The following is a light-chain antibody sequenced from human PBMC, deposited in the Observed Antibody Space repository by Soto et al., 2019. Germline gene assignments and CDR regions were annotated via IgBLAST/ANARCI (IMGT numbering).Light chain of an antibody. CDR1: QNIGLS. CDR2: DAS. Sequence: DIQMTQSPSTLSASVGDRVTLTCRASQNIGLSLAWFQQKPGKAPKLLIYDASTLESGVPTRFSGSGSGTEFTLTISSLHPDDFATYYCQQYNILSTFGQGTKVDI. J-gene: IGKJ1*01. CDR3: QQYNILST. V-gene: IGKV1-5*01.